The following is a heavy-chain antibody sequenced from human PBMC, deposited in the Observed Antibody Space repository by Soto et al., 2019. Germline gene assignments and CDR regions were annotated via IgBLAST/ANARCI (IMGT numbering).Heavy chain of an antibody. CDR3: VRGGGGGLFDP. J-gene: IGHJ5*02. Sequence: HVQLVESGGGLVPPGGSLRLSCEGSGFTFGDSYMSWIRQAPGKGLEWLSYISPGSRYPAYADSVKGRFTISRDNATRSMSLQMMSLSAEVTAIYYCVRGGGGGLFDPWGQGTMVTVSS. D-gene: IGHD2-15*01. V-gene: IGHV3-11*06. CDR2: ISPGSRYP. CDR1: GFTFGDSY.